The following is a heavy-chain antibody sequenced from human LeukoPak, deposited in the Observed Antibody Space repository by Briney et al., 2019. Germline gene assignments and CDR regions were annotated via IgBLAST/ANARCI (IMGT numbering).Heavy chain of an antibody. CDR2: IYSGGST. D-gene: IGHD6-19*01. Sequence: GGSLRLSCAASGFTVSDNYMSWVRQAPGKGLEWVSVIYSGGSTHYADSVKGRFTISRDNSKNTLDLQMNSLRDEDTAVYYCARGPPPGSSGWNSADQNNWFDPWGQGTLVTVSS. V-gene: IGHV3-53*01. J-gene: IGHJ5*02. CDR1: GFTVSDNY. CDR3: ARGPPPGSSGWNSADQNNWFDP.